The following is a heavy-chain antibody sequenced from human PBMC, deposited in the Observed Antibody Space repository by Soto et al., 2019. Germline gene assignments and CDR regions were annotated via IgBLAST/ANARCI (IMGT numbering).Heavy chain of an antibody. Sequence: EVQLLESGGGLVQPGGSLRLSCAASGSGFTFSSYAMTWVRQAPGRGLEWVSVISTDGETTNYADSVQGRFTISRDNSRNTLYLQMNSLRVDDSAIYYCAQYTCTTSSCNRWFDPWGQGTLVTVSS. CDR3: AQYTCTTSSCNRWFDP. CDR1: GSGFTFSSYA. D-gene: IGHD2-2*02. V-gene: IGHV3-23*01. J-gene: IGHJ5*02. CDR2: ISTDGETT.